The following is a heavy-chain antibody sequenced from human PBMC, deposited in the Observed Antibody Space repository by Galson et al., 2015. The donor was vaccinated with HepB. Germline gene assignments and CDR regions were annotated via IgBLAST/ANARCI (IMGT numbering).Heavy chain of an antibody. CDR1: GFTFSSYA. CDR2: ISGSGGST. D-gene: IGHD2-2*02. Sequence: AASGFTFSSYAMSWVRQAPGKGLEWVSAISGSGGSTYYADSVKGRFTISRDNSKNTLYLQMNSLRAEDTAVYYCAKYEEVHCSSTSCYNLDYWGQGTLVTVSS. J-gene: IGHJ4*02. V-gene: IGHV3-23*01. CDR3: AKYEEVHCSSTSCYNLDY.